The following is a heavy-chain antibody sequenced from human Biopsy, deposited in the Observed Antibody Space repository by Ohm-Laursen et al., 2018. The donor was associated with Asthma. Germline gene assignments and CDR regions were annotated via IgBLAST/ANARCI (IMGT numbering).Heavy chain of an antibody. CDR1: GASISSGDYS. V-gene: IGHV4-30-2*06. CDR3: ARGWNCGGDCYSLDS. CDR2: IYRNGDT. J-gene: IGHJ4*02. D-gene: IGHD2-21*02. Sequence: TLSLTCTVSGASISSGDYSWTWIRQSPGVGLEWIGYIYRNGDTYYNPTLKNRVTISIDRSKNQFSLRLRSVTAADTAVYYCARGWNCGGDCYSLDSWGQGTLVTVSS.